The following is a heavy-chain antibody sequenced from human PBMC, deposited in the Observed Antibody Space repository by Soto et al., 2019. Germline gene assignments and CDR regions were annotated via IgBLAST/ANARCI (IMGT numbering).Heavy chain of an antibody. Sequence: QVQLQESGPGLVKPSQTLSLICTVSGGSINSDGYYWNWIRQHPGKGLEWIVYIFYSGSTYYNPFLKSRVTISAATSENQFCLTLSFVTAAVAAVYFCAGRYRQSGYSLSSVFDSWGQGTLVNFSS. CDR3: AGRYRQSGYSLSSVFDS. CDR1: GGSINSDGYY. V-gene: IGHV4-31*03. D-gene: IGHD6-13*01. CDR2: IFYSGST. J-gene: IGHJ4*02.